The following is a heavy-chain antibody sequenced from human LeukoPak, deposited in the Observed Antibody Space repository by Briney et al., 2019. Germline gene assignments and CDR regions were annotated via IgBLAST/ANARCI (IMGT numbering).Heavy chain of an antibody. CDR1: GYSISSGYY. CDR3: ARLYCSGGSCYHPDY. Sequence: SETLSLTCTVSGYSISSGYYWGWIRQPPGKGLEWIGSIYHSGSTYYNPSLKSRVTISVDTSKNQFSLKLSSVTAADTAVYYCARLYCSGGSCYHPDYWGQGTLVTVSS. V-gene: IGHV4-38-2*02. CDR2: IYHSGST. J-gene: IGHJ4*02. D-gene: IGHD2-15*01.